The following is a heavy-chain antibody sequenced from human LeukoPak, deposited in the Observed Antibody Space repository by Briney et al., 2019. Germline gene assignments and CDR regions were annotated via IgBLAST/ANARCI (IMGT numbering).Heavy chain of an antibody. J-gene: IGHJ4*02. V-gene: IGHV3-30*02. Sequence: GGSLRLSCATSGFTFSNYDIHWVRQAPGKGLEWVAFIRYDRSNKYYADSVRGRFTISRDSSKNTVYLQMNSLRAEDTAVYYCAKVRYCTGVTCYPDDNWGQGTLVTVSS. CDR3: AKVRYCTGVTCYPDDN. D-gene: IGHD2-15*01. CDR2: IRYDRSNK. CDR1: GFTFSNYD.